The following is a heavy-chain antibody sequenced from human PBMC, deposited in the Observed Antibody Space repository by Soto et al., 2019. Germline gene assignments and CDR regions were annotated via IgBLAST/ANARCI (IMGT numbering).Heavy chain of an antibody. D-gene: IGHD3-16*01. CDR2: INGYNGKA. V-gene: IGHV1-18*01. CDR3: VRWDGFFGAGGVD. J-gene: IGHJ4*02. CDR1: GYIFTKYY. Sequence: QVQLVQSVTELRKPGASVKLSCKASGYIFTKYYIAWVRQAPGHGLEWMGMINGYNGKANYGPDYWGWVIMTTDPSANTAYMDLRSLTSDDTGVYYCVRWDGFFGAGGVDWGQGTLVTVSS.